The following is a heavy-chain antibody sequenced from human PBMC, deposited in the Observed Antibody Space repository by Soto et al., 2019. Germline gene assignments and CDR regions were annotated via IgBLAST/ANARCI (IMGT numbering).Heavy chain of an antibody. V-gene: IGHV3-21*01. Sequence: EVHLVESGGGLVKPGGSLRLSCAASGFTFSSYSMNWVRQAPGKGLEWVSSIGSRTSYIYYADSVKGRFTISRDNAKNSLYLQMNSLRADDTAVYYCARDSGTIETPPGWVNWFDPWGRGTLVTVSS. J-gene: IGHJ5*02. CDR1: GFTFSSYS. CDR3: ARDSGTIETPPGWVNWFDP. D-gene: IGHD3-10*01. CDR2: IGSRTSYI.